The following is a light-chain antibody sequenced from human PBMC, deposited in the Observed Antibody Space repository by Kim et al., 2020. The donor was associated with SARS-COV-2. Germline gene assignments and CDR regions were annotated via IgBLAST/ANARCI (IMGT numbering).Light chain of an antibody. CDR2: GAS. CDR1: QTVSNNY. Sequence: PGERATLSCRASQTVSNNYLAWYQHKPGQAPRLLIFGASSRATGIPDRFSGSGSETDFTLTIGSLESEDFAVYYCQQYGTPPLTFGGGTKV. V-gene: IGKV3-20*01. J-gene: IGKJ4*01. CDR3: QQYGTPPLT.